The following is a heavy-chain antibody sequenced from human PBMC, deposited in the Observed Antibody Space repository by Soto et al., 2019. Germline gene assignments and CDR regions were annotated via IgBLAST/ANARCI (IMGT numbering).Heavy chain of an antibody. CDR1: GFTVISNY. J-gene: IGHJ4*02. D-gene: IGHD5-18*01. Sequence: AGCLHLSCAASGFTVISNYMTWVRKAPGKGLEWVSVICSGGRTYYADSGKGRFTISRDNSKNTLYLQMNSLRAEDTAVYYCARGIPRGYSYGSYYFDYWGQRTLFLVAS. CDR3: ARGIPRGYSYGSYYFDY. V-gene: IGHV3-53*01. CDR2: ICSGGRT.